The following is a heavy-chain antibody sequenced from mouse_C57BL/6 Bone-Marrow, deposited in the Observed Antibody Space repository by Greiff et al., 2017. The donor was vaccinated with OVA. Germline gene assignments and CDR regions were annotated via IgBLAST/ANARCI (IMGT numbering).Heavy chain of an antibody. CDR1: GFTFSSYA. Sequence: EVKVVESGGGLVKPGGSLKLSCAASGFTFSSYAMSWVRQTPEKRLEWVATISDGGSYTYYPDNVKGRFTISRDNAKNNLYLQMSHLKSEDTAMYYCARDIYGDYWGQGTTLTVSS. CDR2: ISDGGSYT. V-gene: IGHV5-4*01. CDR3: ARDIYGDY. J-gene: IGHJ2*01. D-gene: IGHD1-1*01.